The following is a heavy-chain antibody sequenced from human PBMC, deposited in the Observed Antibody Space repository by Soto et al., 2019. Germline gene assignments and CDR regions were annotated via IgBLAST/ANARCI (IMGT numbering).Heavy chain of an antibody. D-gene: IGHD3-16*01. J-gene: IGHJ6*02. Sequence: QVQLVESGGGVVQPGRSLRLSCAASGFTFSSYAMHWVRQAPGKGLEWVAVISYDGSNKYYADSVKGRFTISRDNSKNTLYLQMNSLRAEDTAVYYCAREWGEGPREFYGMDVWGQGTTVTVSS. CDR1: GFTFSSYA. CDR2: ISYDGSNK. CDR3: AREWGEGPREFYGMDV. V-gene: IGHV3-30-3*01.